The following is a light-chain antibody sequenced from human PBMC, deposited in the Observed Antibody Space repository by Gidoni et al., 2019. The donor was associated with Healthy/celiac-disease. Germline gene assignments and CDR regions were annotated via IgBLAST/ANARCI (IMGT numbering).Light chain of an antibody. CDR2: GAS. CDR1: QSVSRSY. Sequence: VLTQSPGTLSWSPGERATLSCRASQSVSRSYLAWYQQKPGQPPRLLIYGASSRATGIPDRFSGSGSGTDFTLTISRLEPEDFAVYYCQQYGRSPPITFGQGTRLEIK. V-gene: IGKV3-20*01. CDR3: QQYGRSPPIT. J-gene: IGKJ5*01.